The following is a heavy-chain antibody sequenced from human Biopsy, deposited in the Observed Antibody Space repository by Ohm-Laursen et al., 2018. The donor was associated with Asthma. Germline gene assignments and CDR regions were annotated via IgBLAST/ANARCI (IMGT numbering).Heavy chain of an antibody. Sequence: SLRLSCAASGFTFSSYGMHWVRQAPGKGLEWVAVISYDGSNKYYADSVKGRFTISRDNSKNTLYLQMNSLRTEDTAVYYCAREGIAVAHFDYWGQGTLVTVSS. CDR2: ISYDGSNK. CDR1: GFTFSSYG. CDR3: AREGIAVAHFDY. D-gene: IGHD6-19*01. V-gene: IGHV3-30*19. J-gene: IGHJ4*02.